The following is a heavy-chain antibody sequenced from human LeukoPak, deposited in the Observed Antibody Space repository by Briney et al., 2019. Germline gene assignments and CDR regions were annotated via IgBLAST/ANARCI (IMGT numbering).Heavy chain of an antibody. V-gene: IGHV4-38-2*01. Sequence: SETLSLTCGVSGYSISNGRYWAWIRQPPGKGLEWLGSVFHDGSTYYSSSLKGRVTISVDTSKNQFSLELRSVTATDTAIYYCARSLSVAGIDYWGQGTRVTVSS. J-gene: IGHJ4*02. CDR3: ARSLSVAGIDY. CDR1: GYSISNGRY. CDR2: VFHDGST. D-gene: IGHD2-21*01.